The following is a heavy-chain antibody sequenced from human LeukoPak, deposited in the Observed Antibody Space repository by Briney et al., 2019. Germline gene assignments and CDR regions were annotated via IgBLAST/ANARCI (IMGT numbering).Heavy chain of an antibody. CDR3: AKGGYSRIAGTFDS. CDR1: GFTFSSYG. V-gene: IGHV3-30*18. D-gene: IGHD5-12*01. J-gene: IGHJ4*02. Sequence: GGSLRLSCAASGFTFSSYGMHWVRQAPGKGLEWVAVISYGGSNTYYADSVKGRFTIPRDNSKNTLYLQMDSLRAEDTAVYYCAKGGYSRIAGTFDSWGQGTLVTVSS. CDR2: ISYGGSNT.